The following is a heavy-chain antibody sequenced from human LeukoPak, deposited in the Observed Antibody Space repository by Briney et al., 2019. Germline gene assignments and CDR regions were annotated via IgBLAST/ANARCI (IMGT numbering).Heavy chain of an antibody. CDR1: GGSFSGYY. V-gene: IGHV4-34*01. J-gene: IGHJ4*02. CDR2: INHSGST. CDR3: ARGRYSSSWYGY. Sequence: SETLSLTCAVYGGSFSGYYWSWIRQPPGKGLEWIGEINHSGSTNYNPSLKSRVTISVDTSKNQFSLKLSSVTAADTAVYYCARGRYSSSWYGYWGQGTLVTVSS. D-gene: IGHD6-13*01.